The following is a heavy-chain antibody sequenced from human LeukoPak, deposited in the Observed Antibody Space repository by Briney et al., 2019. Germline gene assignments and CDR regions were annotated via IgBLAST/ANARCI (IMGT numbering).Heavy chain of an antibody. J-gene: IGHJ5*02. V-gene: IGHV6-1*01. CDR3: ARSGMVRATRNWFDP. CDR2: TYYRSKWYN. CDR1: GDSVSSNSAA. D-gene: IGHD1-26*01. Sequence: SQTLSLTCATSGDSVSSNSAAWNWIRQSPSRGLEWLGRTYYRSKWYNDYAVSVKSRITINPDTSKNQFSLQLNSVTPEDTAVYYSARSGMVRATRNWFDPWGQGTLVAVSS.